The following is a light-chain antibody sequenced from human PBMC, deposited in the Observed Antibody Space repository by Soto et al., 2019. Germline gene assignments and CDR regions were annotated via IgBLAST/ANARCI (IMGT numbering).Light chain of an antibody. CDR1: SSDVGGYNY. CDR3: SSYTSSSTQV. V-gene: IGLV2-14*01. CDR2: EVS. Sequence: QSALTQPASVSGSPGQSITISCTGTSSDVGGYNYVSWYHQHPGKAPKLMIYEVSHRPSGVSNRFSGSKSANTASLTISGLQAEDEADYYCSSYTSSSTQVFGGGTKVTVL. J-gene: IGLJ3*02.